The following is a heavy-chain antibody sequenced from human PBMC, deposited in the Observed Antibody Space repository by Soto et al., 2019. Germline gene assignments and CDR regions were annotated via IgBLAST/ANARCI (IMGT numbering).Heavy chain of an antibody. CDR2: ITSDGSST. J-gene: IGHJ2*01. V-gene: IGHV3-74*01. CDR1: GFTFSSYW. D-gene: IGHD3-16*01. CDR3: AREGEGTWYFDL. Sequence: EVQLVESGGGLVQPGGSLRLSCAASGFTFSSYWMHWVRQAPGKGLVWVSRITSDGSSTSYADSVQGRFTISRDNARNTLYLQMNSLRAEDTAVYYCAREGEGTWYFDLWGRATLVTVSS.